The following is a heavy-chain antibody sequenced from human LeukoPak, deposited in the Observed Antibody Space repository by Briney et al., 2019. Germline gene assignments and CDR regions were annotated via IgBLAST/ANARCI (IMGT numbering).Heavy chain of an antibody. Sequence: SETLSLTCAVYGGSFSGYYWSWIRQPPGKGLEWIGEINHSGNTNYNSSLKSRVTISVDTSKNQFSLKLSSVTAADTAVYYCASRGGYKFRFTACYYYYMDVWGNGTTVTVSS. CDR3: ASRGGYKFRFTACYYYYMDV. CDR1: GGSFSGYY. CDR2: INHSGNT. V-gene: IGHV4-34*01. D-gene: IGHD3-10*01. J-gene: IGHJ6*03.